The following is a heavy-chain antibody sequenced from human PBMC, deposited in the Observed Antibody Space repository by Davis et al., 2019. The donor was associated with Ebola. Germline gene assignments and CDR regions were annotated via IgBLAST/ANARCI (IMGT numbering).Heavy chain of an antibody. Sequence: SETLSLTCTVSGGSVRSGSYYWSWIRQPPGKGLEWIGYIYYSGSTNQNPSLKSRVTISVDTSKNQFSLKLSSVTAADTAVYYCASAGGYSGYEGWFDPWGQGTLVTVSS. D-gene: IGHD5-12*01. V-gene: IGHV4-61*01. CDR1: GGSVRSGSYY. CDR3: ASAGGYSGYEGWFDP. CDR2: IYYSGST. J-gene: IGHJ5*02.